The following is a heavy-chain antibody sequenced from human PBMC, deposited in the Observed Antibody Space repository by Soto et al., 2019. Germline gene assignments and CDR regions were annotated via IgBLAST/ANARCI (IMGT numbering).Heavy chain of an antibody. CDR3: ATIGSGYDLDY. Sequence: PSETLSLTCTVSGGSISSGGYYWSWIRQHPGKGLEWIGYIYYSGSTYYNPSLKSRVTISVDTSKNQFSLKLSSVTAADTAVYYCATIGSGYDLDYWGQGTLVTVSS. J-gene: IGHJ4*02. D-gene: IGHD5-12*01. CDR2: IYYSGST. CDR1: GGSISSGGYY. V-gene: IGHV4-31*03.